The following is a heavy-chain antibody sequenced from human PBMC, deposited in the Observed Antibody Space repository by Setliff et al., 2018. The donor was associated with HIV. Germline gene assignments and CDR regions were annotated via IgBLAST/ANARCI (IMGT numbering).Heavy chain of an antibody. D-gene: IGHD3-9*01. J-gene: IGHJ3*01. CDR2: IYLGETT. Sequence: PSETLSLTCTVSSGYMSGHFWTWIRQTPGEGLEWIGNIYLGETTNYNPSLKSRATTSLDTSKRQFSLHLTSVTAADTAIYYCARDPSQYLDFLFDPQPFNVWGHGTMVTVSS. CDR1: SGYMSGHF. CDR3: ARDPSQYLDFLFDPQPFNV. V-gene: IGHV4-59*11.